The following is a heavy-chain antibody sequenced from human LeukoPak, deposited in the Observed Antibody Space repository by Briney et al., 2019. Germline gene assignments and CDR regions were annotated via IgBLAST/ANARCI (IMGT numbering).Heavy chain of an antibody. V-gene: IGHV3-11*06. D-gene: IGHD2-2*01. J-gene: IGHJ3*02. CDR2: ISSSSSYT. CDR1: GFTFNDYY. Sequence: GGSLRLSCAASGFTFNDYYMSWIRQAPGKGLEWVSYISSSSSYTNYADSAKGRFTISRDNAKNSLYLQMNSLRAEDTAVYYCAREMYCSSTSCYHDAFDIWGQGTMVTVSS. CDR3: AREMYCSSTSCYHDAFDI.